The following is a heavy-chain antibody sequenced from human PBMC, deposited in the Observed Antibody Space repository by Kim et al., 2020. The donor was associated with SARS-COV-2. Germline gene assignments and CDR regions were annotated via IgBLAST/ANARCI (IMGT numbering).Heavy chain of an antibody. CDR3: ARSYYYDSSGYYTSSGPDV. V-gene: IGHV1-3*01. CDR1: VYTFTSYA. Sequence: ASVKVSCKASVYTFTSYAMHWVRQAPGQRLEWMGWINAGNGNTKYSQKFQGRDTITRDTSASTAYMELSSLRSEDTAVYYCARSYYYDSSGYYTSSGPDVWGQGTTVTVSS. CDR2: INAGNGNT. J-gene: IGHJ6*02. D-gene: IGHD3-22*01.